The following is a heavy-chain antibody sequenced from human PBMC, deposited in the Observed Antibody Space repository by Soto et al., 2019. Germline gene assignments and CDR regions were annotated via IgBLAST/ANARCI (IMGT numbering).Heavy chain of an antibody. D-gene: IGHD2-2*01. V-gene: IGHV1-2*02. CDR3: ARDHEQYQLLHTNWFDP. CDR1: GYTFTGYY. J-gene: IGHJ5*02. Sequence: ASVKVSCKASGYTFTGYYMHWVRQAPGQGLEWMGWINPNSGGTNYAQKFQGRATMTRDTSISTAYMELSRLRSDDTAVYYCARDHEQYQLLHTNWFDPWGQGTLVTVSS. CDR2: INPNSGGT.